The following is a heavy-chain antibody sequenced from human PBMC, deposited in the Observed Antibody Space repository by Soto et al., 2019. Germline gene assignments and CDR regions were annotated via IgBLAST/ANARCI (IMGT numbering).Heavy chain of an antibody. J-gene: IGHJ4*02. CDR3: ARALSGHDHFFDS. D-gene: IGHD5-12*01. CDR2: VNWNGVNS. Sequence: EVQLVESGGTVVRPGGSLRLSCIASGFTFGDYGMAWVRQPPGKGLEWVSGVNWNGVNSGFADSVKGRFTISRDNLKNTLYLHMSSLRAGDTAVYFWARALSGHDHFFDSWGQGTLVTVST. CDR1: GFTFGDYG. V-gene: IGHV3-20*04.